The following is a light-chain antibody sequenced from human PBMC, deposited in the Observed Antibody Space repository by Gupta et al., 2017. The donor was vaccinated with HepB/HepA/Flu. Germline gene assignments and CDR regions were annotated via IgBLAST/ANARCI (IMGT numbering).Light chain of an antibody. CDR1: QGISTS. Sequence: AIQMTQSPSSLSASVGDSVTITCRASQGISTSLGWYQQIPGKAPKLLVYDAFNLRSGVPSRFSGSGSGTDFTLTISSLQPEDFATYYCLQDYSYPYTFGQGTKLEIK. CDR3: LQDYSYPYT. V-gene: IGKV1-6*01. CDR2: DAF. J-gene: IGKJ2*01.